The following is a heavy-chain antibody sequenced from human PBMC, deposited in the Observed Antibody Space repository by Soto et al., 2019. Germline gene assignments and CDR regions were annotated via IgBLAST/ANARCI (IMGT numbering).Heavy chain of an antibody. CDR3: ARVVPGAEAWFGP. V-gene: IGHV1-69*05. D-gene: IGHD2-2*01. J-gene: IGHJ5*02. Sequence: SVKVSCKASGGTFSSYAISWVRQAPGQGLEWMGGIIPIFGTANYAQKFQGRVPMTTDTSTTTAYMELRSLRSDDTAVYYCARVVPGAEAWFGPWGQGTLVTVSS. CDR1: GGTFSSYA. CDR2: IIPIFGTA.